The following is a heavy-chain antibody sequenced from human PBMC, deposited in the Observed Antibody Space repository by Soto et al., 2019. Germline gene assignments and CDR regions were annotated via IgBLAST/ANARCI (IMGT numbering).Heavy chain of an antibody. CDR1: GFTFSNHA. CDR3: AREGQALAPYAFDN. Sequence: QVQLVESGGGVVQPGRSLRLSCAASGFTFSNHAMHWVRQAPGKGLEWVAQIWYDGSVKNYADSMKGRFTVSRDSPKNTVLLQMNRRRVEDTAVYFWAREGQALAPYAFDNWGQGTLVIVSS. J-gene: IGHJ3*02. V-gene: IGHV3-33*01. CDR2: IWYDGSVK.